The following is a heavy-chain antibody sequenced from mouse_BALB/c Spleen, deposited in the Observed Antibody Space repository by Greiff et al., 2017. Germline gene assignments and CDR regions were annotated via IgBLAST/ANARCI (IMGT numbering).Heavy chain of an antibody. J-gene: IGHJ4*01. D-gene: IGHD2-10*02. V-gene: IGHV1-87*01. Sequence: VQLQQSGAELARPGASVKLSCKASGYTFTSYWMQWVKQRPGQGLEWIGAIYPGDGDTRYTQKFKGKATLTADKSSSTAYMQLSSLASEDSAVYYCARDQYGNYDYAMDYWGQGTSVTVSS. CDR2: IYPGDGDT. CDR1: GYTFTSYW. CDR3: ARDQYGNYDYAMDY.